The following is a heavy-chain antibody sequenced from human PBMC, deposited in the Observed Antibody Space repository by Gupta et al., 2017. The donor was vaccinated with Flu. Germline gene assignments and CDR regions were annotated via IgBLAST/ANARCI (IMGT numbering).Heavy chain of an antibody. V-gene: IGHV1-69*01. Sequence: QVQLVQSGAEVKKPGSSVQVSCKASGGTFSSYAISWVLQAPGQGLEWMGGIIPIFGTANYAQKFQGRVTITADESTSTAYMELSSLRSEDTAVYYCAVRPYNWNYYYYGMDVWGQGTTVTVSS. CDR2: IIPIFGTA. CDR3: AVRPYNWNYYYYGMDV. J-gene: IGHJ6*02. CDR1: GGTFSSYA. D-gene: IGHD1-20*01.